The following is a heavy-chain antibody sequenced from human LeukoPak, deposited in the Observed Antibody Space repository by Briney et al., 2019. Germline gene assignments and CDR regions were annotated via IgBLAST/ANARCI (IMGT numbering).Heavy chain of an antibody. CDR2: IFYSGST. J-gene: IGHJ4*02. V-gene: IGHV4-39*01. Sequence: PSEILSLTCTVSGGSISSNTYYWGWIRQPPGKGLEWIGSIFYSGSTYYNPSLKSRVAISVDTSKNQFSLKLSSVTAADTAVYYCARQLERWLQPSALDYWGQGTLVTVSS. CDR3: ARQLERWLQPSALDY. D-gene: IGHD5-24*01. CDR1: GGSISSNTYY.